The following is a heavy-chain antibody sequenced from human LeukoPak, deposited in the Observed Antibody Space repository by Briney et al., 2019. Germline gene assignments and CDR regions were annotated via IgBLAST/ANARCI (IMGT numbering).Heavy chain of an antibody. Sequence: KTSETLSLTCTVSGGSISSGSYYWIWIRQPAGKGLEWIGRIYTSGSTNYNPSLKSRVTISVDTSKNQFSLKLSSVTAADTAVYYCARHDEQLVTQPLPYWGQGTLVTVSS. V-gene: IGHV4-61*02. CDR3: ARHDEQLVTQPLPY. CDR2: IYTSGST. D-gene: IGHD6-13*01. CDR1: GGSISSGSYY. J-gene: IGHJ4*02.